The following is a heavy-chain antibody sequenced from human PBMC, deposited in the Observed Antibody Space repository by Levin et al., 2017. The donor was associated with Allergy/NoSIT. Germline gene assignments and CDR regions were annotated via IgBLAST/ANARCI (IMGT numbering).Heavy chain of an antibody. D-gene: IGHD2-15*01. V-gene: IGHV3-21*01. Sequence: GGSLRLSCAASGFTFSSYSMNWVRQAPGKGLEWVSSISSSSSYIYYADSVKGRFTISRDNAKNSLYLQMNSLRAEDTAVYYCARDRDCSGGSCYGYGMDVWGQGTTVTVSS. J-gene: IGHJ6*02. CDR2: ISSSSSYI. CDR3: ARDRDCSGGSCYGYGMDV. CDR1: GFTFSSYS.